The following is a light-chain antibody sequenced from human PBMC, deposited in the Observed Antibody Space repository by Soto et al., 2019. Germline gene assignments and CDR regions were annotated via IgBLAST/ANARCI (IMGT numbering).Light chain of an antibody. CDR3: MQGTHLPRT. CDR2: AAS. J-gene: IGKJ1*01. V-gene: IGKV1-39*01. CDR1: QSISSY. Sequence: DIQMTQSPSSLSASVGDRVTITCRASQSISSYLNWYQQKPGKAPKLLIYAASSLQSGVPSRFSGSGSGTDFTLNISRVEAEDVGIYYCMQGTHLPRTFGQGTKVEIK.